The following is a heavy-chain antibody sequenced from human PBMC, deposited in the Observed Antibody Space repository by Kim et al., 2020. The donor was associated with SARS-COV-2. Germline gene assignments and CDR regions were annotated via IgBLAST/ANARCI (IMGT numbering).Heavy chain of an antibody. J-gene: IGHJ4*02. CDR1: GFTFSSYA. CDR3: VKGPVVAGSYYFDY. V-gene: IGHV3-64D*09. D-gene: IGHD6-19*01. Sequence: GGSLRLSCSASGFTFSSYAMHWVRQAPGKGLEYVSAISSNGGSTYYADSVKGRFTISRDNSKNTLYLQMSSLRAEDTAVYYCVKGPVVAGSYYFDYWGQGTLVTVSS. CDR2: ISSNGGST.